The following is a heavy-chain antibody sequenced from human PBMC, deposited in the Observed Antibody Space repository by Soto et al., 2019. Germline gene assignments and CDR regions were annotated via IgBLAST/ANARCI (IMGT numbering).Heavy chain of an antibody. J-gene: IGHJ3*01. CDR2: LYYSGRN. CDR3: ARGVDSTMGD. CDR1: GGSISSDDNY. Sequence: QVQLQESGPGLVKPSQTLSLSCAVSGGSISSDDNYWSWIRQPPGKGLEWIGNLYYSGRNYDCPSLKSRVTISVDTSKNQFSLKLSSVTAADTAVYYCARGVDSTMGDWGQGTMVTVSS. D-gene: IGHD5-18*01. V-gene: IGHV4-30-4*01.